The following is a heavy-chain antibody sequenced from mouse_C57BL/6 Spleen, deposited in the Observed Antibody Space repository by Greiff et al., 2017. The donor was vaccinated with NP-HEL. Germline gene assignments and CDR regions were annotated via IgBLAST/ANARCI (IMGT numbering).Heavy chain of an antibody. J-gene: IGHJ3*01. D-gene: IGHD1-1*01. Sequence: QVQLKESGPGLVQPSQSLSITCTVSGFSLTSYGVHWVRQSPGKGLEWLGVIWSGGSTDYNAAFISRLSISKDNSKSQVFFKMNSLQADDTAIYYCATITTVVEDFAYWGQGTLVTVSA. CDR3: ATITTVVEDFAY. CDR1: GFSLTSYG. CDR2: IWSGGST. V-gene: IGHV2-2*01.